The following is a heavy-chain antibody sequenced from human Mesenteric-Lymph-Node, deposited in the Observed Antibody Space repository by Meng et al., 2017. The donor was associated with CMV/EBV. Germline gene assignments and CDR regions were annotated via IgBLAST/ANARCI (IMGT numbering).Heavy chain of an antibody. Sequence: GSLKISCAASGFTFSSYSMNWVRQAPGKGLEWVSSISSSSSYIYYADSVKGRFTISRDNAKNSLYLQMNSLRAEDTAVYYCARGSAGYCSSTSCPNWFDPWGQGTLVTVSS. CDR3: ARGSAGYCSSTSCPNWFDP. CDR1: GFTFSSYS. D-gene: IGHD2-2*01. CDR2: ISSSSSYI. V-gene: IGHV3-21*01. J-gene: IGHJ5*02.